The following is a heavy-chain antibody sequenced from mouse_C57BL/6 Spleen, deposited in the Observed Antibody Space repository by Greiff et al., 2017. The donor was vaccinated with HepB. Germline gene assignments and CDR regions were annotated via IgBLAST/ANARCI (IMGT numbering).Heavy chain of an antibody. CDR3: ARRRGWDWFAY. J-gene: IGHJ3*01. CDR2: ISSGSSTI. V-gene: IGHV5-17*01. D-gene: IGHD3-3*01. CDR1: GFTFSDYG. Sequence: DVMLVESGGGLVKPGGSLKLSCAASGFTFSDYGMHWVRQAPEKGLEWVAYISSGSSTIYYADTVKGRFTISRDNAKNTLFLQMTSLRSEDTAMYYCARRRGWDWFAYWGQGTLVTVSA.